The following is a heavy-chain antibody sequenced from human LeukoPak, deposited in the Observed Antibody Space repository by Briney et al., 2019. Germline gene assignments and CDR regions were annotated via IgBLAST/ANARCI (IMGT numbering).Heavy chain of an antibody. CDR1: GYTFTGYY. J-gene: IGHJ5*02. V-gene: IGHV1-2*06. Sequence: ASVKVSCKASGYTFTGYYMHWVRQAPGQGLEWMGRINPNSGGTNYAQKFQGRVTMTRDTSISTAYMELSRLRSDDTAVYYCARDPSHDDAFARWFDPWGQGTLVTVSS. CDR3: ARDPSHDDAFARWFDP. CDR2: INPNSGGT. D-gene: IGHD1-1*01.